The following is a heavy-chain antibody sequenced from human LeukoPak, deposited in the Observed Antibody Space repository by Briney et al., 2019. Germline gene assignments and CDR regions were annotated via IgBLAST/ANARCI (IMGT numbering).Heavy chain of an antibody. CDR2: IIPIFGTA. V-gene: IGHV1-69*06. CDR1: GGTFSSYS. D-gene: IGHD6-13*01. J-gene: IGHJ4*02. Sequence: SVKVSCKASGGTFSSYSISWVRQAPGQGLEWMGGIIPIFGTANYAQKFQGRVTITADKSTSTAYMELSSLRSEDTAVYYCASPARIAAAGAHFDYWGQGTLVTVSS. CDR3: ASPARIAAAGAHFDY.